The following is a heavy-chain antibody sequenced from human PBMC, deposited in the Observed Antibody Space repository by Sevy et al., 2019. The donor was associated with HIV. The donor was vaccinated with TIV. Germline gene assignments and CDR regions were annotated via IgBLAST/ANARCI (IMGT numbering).Heavy chain of an antibody. CDR3: AVTKDYYDSSGYPFDY. J-gene: IGHJ4*02. CDR2: FDPEDDET. CDR1: GYTLTQFS. Sequence: ASVKVSCKVSGYTLTQFSMHWVRQAPGKGLEWMATFDPEDDETIYAQRLQGRVTMTEDTSTDTAYMELSSLRSDDTAVYYCAVTKDYYDSSGYPFDYWGQGSLVNVSS. V-gene: IGHV1-24*01. D-gene: IGHD3-22*01.